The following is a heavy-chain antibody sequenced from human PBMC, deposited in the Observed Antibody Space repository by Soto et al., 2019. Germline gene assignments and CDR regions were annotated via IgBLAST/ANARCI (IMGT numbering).Heavy chain of an antibody. D-gene: IGHD3-9*01. CDR2: ISGSGGDT. CDR1: GFTLSNYA. V-gene: IGHV3-23*01. CDR3: ARIGDSDWSLSYYYGMDV. J-gene: IGHJ6*02. Sequence: EVQLLESGGGSVQPGGSLRLTCDTSGFTLSNYAMSWVRQAPGQGLEWVSGISGSGGDTYYADSVKGRFSISKDPTKTALYLEMDSLRAEDTATYYCARIGDSDWSLSYYYGMDVWGQGTTVIVSS.